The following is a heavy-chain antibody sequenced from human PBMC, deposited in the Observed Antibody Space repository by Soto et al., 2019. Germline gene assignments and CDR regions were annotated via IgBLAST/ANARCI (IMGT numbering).Heavy chain of an antibody. CDR3: ARGRGPNRDPRPNYYYYYGMDV. D-gene: IGHD3-16*01. CDR1: GFTFSSYG. CDR2: IWYDGSNK. V-gene: IGHV3-33*01. J-gene: IGHJ6*02. Sequence: GGSLRLSCAASGFTFSSYGMHWVRQAPGKGLEWVAVIWYDGSNKYYADSVKGRATISRDNSKNTLYLQMNSLRAEDTAVYYCARGRGPNRDPRPNYYYYYGMDVWGRGTTVTVSS.